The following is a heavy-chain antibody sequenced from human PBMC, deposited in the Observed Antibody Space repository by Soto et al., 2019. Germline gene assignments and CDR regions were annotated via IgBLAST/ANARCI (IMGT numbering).Heavy chain of an antibody. J-gene: IGHJ4*02. Sequence: QVHLVQSGAEVKKPGASVKVSCKGSGYAFTTYGITWVRQAPGQGLERKGWISAHNGNTNYAQKLQGRVTVTRDTSTSTAYMELRSLRSDDTDVYYCARGRYGDYWGQGALVTVSS. CDR2: ISAHNGNT. V-gene: IGHV1-18*01. CDR3: ARGRYGDY. D-gene: IGHD1-1*01. CDR1: GYAFTTYG.